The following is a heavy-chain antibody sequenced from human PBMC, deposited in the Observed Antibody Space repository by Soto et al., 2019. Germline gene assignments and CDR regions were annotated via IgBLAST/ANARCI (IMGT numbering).Heavy chain of an antibody. CDR3: GRAAAGYYYGMDV. CDR2: IYPGDSDT. V-gene: IGHV5-51*01. CDR1: GYSFTSYW. Sequence: ESLKISCKGSGYSFTSYWIGWVRQMPGKGLEWMGIIYPGDSDTRYSPSFQGQVTISADKSISTAYLQWSSLKASDTAMYYCGRAAAGYYYGMDVWGQGTTVTGSS. D-gene: IGHD6-13*01. J-gene: IGHJ6*02.